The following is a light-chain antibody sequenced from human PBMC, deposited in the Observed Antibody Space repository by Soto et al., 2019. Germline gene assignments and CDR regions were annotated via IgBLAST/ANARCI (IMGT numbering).Light chain of an antibody. Sequence: QSVLTQPPSVSGSPGQRLTISCTGSSANIGVDYTVDWYQQVPGTAPKRLFYGNNHRPSGVSARFSGSKSGTSASLAIAGLQAEDEGDYYCQSYDSRLSGYVFGTGTKVTVL. V-gene: IGLV1-40*01. CDR3: QSYDSRLSGYV. CDR1: SANIGVDYT. CDR2: GNN. J-gene: IGLJ1*01.